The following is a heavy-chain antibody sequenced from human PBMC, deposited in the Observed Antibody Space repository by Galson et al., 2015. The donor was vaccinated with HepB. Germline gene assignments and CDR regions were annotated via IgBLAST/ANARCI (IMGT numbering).Heavy chain of an antibody. Sequence: SLRLSCAASGFTFTNFDMHWVRQAPGKGLEWVSVIGGSSGTTYYTDSVKGRFTISRDNSKNTVYLQIDDLRAEDTAVYYCARKSGNNYRYFFKSWGQGTLVTVSS. V-gene: IGHV3-23*01. CDR2: IGGSSGTT. CDR3: ARKSGNNYRYFFKS. D-gene: IGHD1-26*01. CDR1: GFTFTNFD. J-gene: IGHJ5*02.